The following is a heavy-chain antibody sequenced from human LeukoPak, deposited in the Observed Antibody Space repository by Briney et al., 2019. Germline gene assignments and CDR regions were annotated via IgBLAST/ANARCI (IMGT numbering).Heavy chain of an antibody. CDR3: ARGNRVVVPAVIYYYYMDV. CDR2: INHSGST. J-gene: IGHJ6*03. D-gene: IGHD2-2*01. CDR1: GGSFSGYY. Sequence: PSETLSLTCAVYGGSFSGYYWSWIRQPPGKGLEWIGEINHSGSTNDNPSLKSRVTISVDTSKTQFSLKLSSVTAEDTAVYYCARGNRVVVPAVIYYYYMDVWGKGTTVTVSS. V-gene: IGHV4-34*01.